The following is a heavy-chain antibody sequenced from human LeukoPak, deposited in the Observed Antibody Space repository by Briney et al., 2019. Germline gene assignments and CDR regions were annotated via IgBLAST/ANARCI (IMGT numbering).Heavy chain of an antibody. V-gene: IGHV1-2*02. CDR1: GYIFTGYY. D-gene: IGHD1-26*01. J-gene: IGHJ4*02. CDR3: ARLRSPGDFDY. Sequence: GASVKVSCKASGYIFTGYYMHWVRQAPGQGLEWMGWINPNSGDTNYAQKFQGRVTMTRDTSISTAYMELSRLRSDDTAMYYCARLRSPGDFDYWGQGTLVTVSS. CDR2: INPNSGDT.